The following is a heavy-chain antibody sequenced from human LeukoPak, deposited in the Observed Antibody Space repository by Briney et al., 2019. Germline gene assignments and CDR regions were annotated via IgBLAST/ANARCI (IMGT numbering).Heavy chain of an antibody. CDR2: INPSGGST. CDR3: ARSYYYDSSGYYPPFFDY. CDR1: GYTFTNYY. Sequence: ASVKVSCKASGYTFTNYYMHWVRQAPGQGLEWMGIINPSGGSTNYAQKFQGRVTMTRDTSTSTVYMDLSSLRSEDTAVYYCARSYYYDSSGYYPPFFDYWGQGTLVTVSS. D-gene: IGHD3-22*01. V-gene: IGHV1-46*01. J-gene: IGHJ4*02.